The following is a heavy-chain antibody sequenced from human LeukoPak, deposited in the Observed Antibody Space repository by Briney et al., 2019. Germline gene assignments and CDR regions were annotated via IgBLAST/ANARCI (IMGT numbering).Heavy chain of an antibody. V-gene: IGHV1-69*13. CDR2: IIPIFGTA. CDR3: ARRGRDYYDSSGYPQYYFDY. Sequence: SVKVSCKASGSTFSSYAISWVRQAPGQGLEWMGGIIPIFGTANYAQKFQGRVTITADESTSTAYMELSSLRSEDTAVYYCARRGRDYYDSSGYPQYYFDYWGQGTLVTVSS. CDR1: GSTFSSYA. J-gene: IGHJ4*02. D-gene: IGHD3-22*01.